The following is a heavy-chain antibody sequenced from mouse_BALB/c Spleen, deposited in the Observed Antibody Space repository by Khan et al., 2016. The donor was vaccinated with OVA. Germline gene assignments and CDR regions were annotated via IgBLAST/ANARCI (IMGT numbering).Heavy chain of an antibody. J-gene: IGHJ3*01. CDR1: GYSFTSYY. Sequence: VQLKESGPELMKPGASVKISCKASGYSFTSYYIHWLMQSHGKSLEWIGYIDPFSGGTTYNQKFKGKATLTVDKSSSTAYIQLSNLTSEDSAVYYCTRHGYVAWFTYGGQGTLVTVAA. CDR2: IDPFSGGT. D-gene: IGHD2-2*01. V-gene: IGHV1-31*01. CDR3: TRHGYVAWFTY.